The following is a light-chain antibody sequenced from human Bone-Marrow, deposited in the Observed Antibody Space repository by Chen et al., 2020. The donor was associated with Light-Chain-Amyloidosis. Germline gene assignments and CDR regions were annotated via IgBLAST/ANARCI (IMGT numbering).Light chain of an antibody. CDR1: SSDVGAYYY. CDR2: DVN. V-gene: IGLV2-11*01. Sequence: QPALTQPRSVSGALGRSVTIPCTGTSSDVGAYYYSSWYQQHPGKAPKLLIYDVNKRPSGVPDRFSGSQSGSTASLTISRLQADDESDYFCSSYAGTYTWVFGGGTKLTVL. CDR3: SSYAGTYTWV. J-gene: IGLJ3*02.